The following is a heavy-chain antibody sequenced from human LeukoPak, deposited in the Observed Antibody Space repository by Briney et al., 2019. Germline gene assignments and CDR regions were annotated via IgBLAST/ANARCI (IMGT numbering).Heavy chain of an antibody. Sequence: PSETLSLTCTVSGGSISSSSYYWGWIRQAPGKGLEWIGEINHSGSTSYNPSLKSRVSISVDTSKNQFSLNLSSVTAADTAVYYCARDNSVTIAGHHTLDYWGQGTLVTVSS. CDR3: ARDNSVTIAGHHTLDY. J-gene: IGHJ4*02. CDR2: INHSGST. CDR1: GGSISSSSYY. D-gene: IGHD4-17*01. V-gene: IGHV4-39*07.